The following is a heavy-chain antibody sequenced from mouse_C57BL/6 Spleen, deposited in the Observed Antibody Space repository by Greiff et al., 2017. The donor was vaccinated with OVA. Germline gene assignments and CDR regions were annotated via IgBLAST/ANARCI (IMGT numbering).Heavy chain of an antibody. CDR2: INPDYGTT. CDR3: ASRYYAMDY. CDR1: GYSFTDYN. J-gene: IGHJ4*01. Sequence: VHVKQSGPELVKPGASVKISCKASGYSFTDYNINWVKQNNGKSLEWIGVINPDYGTTTYNQSFRGKATLTVDQSSSTAYMQLNSLTSEDSAVYYCASRYYAMDYWGQGTSVTVSS. V-gene: IGHV1-39*01.